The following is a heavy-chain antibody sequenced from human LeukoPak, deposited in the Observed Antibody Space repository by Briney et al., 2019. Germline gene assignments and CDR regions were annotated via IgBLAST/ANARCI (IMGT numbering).Heavy chain of an antibody. CDR1: GFTFSDYY. J-gene: IGHJ4*02. Sequence: PGGSLRLSCAASGFTFSDYYMSWIRQAPGKGLEWVSSISTSSSYIYYADSVKGRFTISRDNAKNSLYLQMNSLRAEDTAVYYCARDRNSGYSGYAFDCWGQGTLVTVSS. V-gene: IGHV3-11*06. D-gene: IGHD5-12*01. CDR2: ISTSSSYI. CDR3: ARDRNSGYSGYAFDC.